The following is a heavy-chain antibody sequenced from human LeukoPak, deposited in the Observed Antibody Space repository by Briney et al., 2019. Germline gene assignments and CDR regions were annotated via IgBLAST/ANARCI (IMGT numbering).Heavy chain of an antibody. D-gene: IGHD2-2*01. CDR1: GYSFTSYW. J-gene: IGHJ3*02. CDR2: IYPGDSDT. V-gene: IGHV5-51*01. Sequence: GESLKISCKGSGYSFTSYWIGCVRQMPGKGLEWRGIIYPGDSDTRYSPSLQGQVTISADKSISTAYLQGSSLKASDTAMYYCASPYWGYCSSTSCYNTNDAFDIWGQGTMVTVSS. CDR3: ASPYWGYCSSTSCYNTNDAFDI.